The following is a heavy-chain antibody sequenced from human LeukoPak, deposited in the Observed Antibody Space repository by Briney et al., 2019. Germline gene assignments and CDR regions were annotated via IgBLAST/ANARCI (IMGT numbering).Heavy chain of an antibody. V-gene: IGHV4-31*03. CDR3: ARAGSGTDAFDI. D-gene: IGHD3-10*01. CDR2: IYYSGST. Sequence: PSQTLSLTCTVSGGSISSGGYYWSWIRQHPGKGREWIGYIYYSGSTYYNPSLKSRVTISVDTSKNQFSLKLSSVTAADTAVYYCARAGSGTDAFDIWGQGTMVTVSS. CDR1: GGSISSGGYY. J-gene: IGHJ3*02.